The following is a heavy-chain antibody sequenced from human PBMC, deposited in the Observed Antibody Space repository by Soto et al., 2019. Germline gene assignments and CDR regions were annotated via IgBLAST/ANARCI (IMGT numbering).Heavy chain of an antibody. Sequence: QVQLVESGGGVVQPGRSLRLSCAASGFSFSSYGMHWVRQAPGKGLDWVAVISYDGSNEYYADSVKGRFTISRDNSKNTLYLQMNRLRAEDTAVYYCAKGSTGQLPAYWGQGTLVTVSS. CDR1: GFSFSSYG. D-gene: IGHD1-26*01. CDR2: ISYDGSNE. CDR3: AKGSTGQLPAY. J-gene: IGHJ4*02. V-gene: IGHV3-30*18.